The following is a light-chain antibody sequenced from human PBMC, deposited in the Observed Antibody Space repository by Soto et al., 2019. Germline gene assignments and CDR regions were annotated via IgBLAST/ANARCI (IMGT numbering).Light chain of an antibody. CDR1: SSDVGGYNY. CDR2: AVS. CDR3: CSYTVSGTYV. V-gene: IGLV2-14*01. J-gene: IGLJ1*01. Sequence: SVLTQPASVSGSPGQSITISCTGTSSDVGGYNYVSWYQQHPGKAPKLMIYAVSNRPSGVSNRFSGSKSSNTATLTISGLQAEDEADYYCCSYTVSGTYVFGTGTKVTVL.